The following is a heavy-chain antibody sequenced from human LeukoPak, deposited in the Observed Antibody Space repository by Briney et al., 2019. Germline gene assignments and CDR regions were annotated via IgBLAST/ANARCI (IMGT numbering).Heavy chain of an antibody. Sequence: ASVKVSCKASGYTFTSYGISWVRQAPGQGLEWMGWISAYNGNTNYAQKLQGRVTMTTDTSTSTAYMELRSLGSDDTAVYYCAREEEFQDAFDIWGQGTMVTVSS. CDR3: AREEEFQDAFDI. J-gene: IGHJ3*02. V-gene: IGHV1-18*01. D-gene: IGHD3-10*01. CDR1: GYTFTSYG. CDR2: ISAYNGNT.